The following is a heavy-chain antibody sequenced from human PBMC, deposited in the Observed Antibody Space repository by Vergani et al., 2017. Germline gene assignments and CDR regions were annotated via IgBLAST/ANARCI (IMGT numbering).Heavy chain of an antibody. CDR1: GYTFTSYG. D-gene: IGHD6-13*01. Sequence: QVQLVQSGAEVKKPGASVKVSCKASGYTFTSYGISWVRQAPGQGLEWMGWISAYNGNTNYAQKLQGRVTMTTNTSPRTAYMELRSLRSDDTAVYYCARRRQYSSSGGAPDKGYYYGMDVWGQGTTVTVSS. CDR2: ISAYNGNT. V-gene: IGHV1-18*01. J-gene: IGHJ6*02. CDR3: ARRRQYSSSGGAPDKGYYYGMDV.